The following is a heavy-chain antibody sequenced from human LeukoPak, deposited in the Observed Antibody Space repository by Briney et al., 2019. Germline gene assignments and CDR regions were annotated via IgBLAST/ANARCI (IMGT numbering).Heavy chain of an antibody. CDR3: ARDNVIPLLGTYYMDV. J-gene: IGHJ6*03. Sequence: PSETLSLTCTISGASIDSYYWSWIRQPPGKGLEWIGYIYYSGSTNYNPSPKSRVTISVDTSKNQFSLKLSSVTAADTAVYYCARDNVIPLLGTYYMDVWGKGTTVTVSS. CDR2: IYYSGST. D-gene: IGHD2-2*02. CDR1: GASIDSYY. V-gene: IGHV4-59*01.